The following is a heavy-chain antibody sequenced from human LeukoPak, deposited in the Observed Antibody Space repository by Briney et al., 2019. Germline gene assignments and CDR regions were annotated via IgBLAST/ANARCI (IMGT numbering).Heavy chain of an antibody. V-gene: IGHV3-23*01. CDR1: GFIFSSFA. D-gene: IGHD2-15*01. CDR2: ISGGGGYT. CDR3: AKRITMSAGYYLDS. J-gene: IGHJ4*02. Sequence: GGSLRLSCVGSGFIFSSFAMSWVRQAPGKGLEWVSTISGGGGYTYSADSVKGRFTVSRDDSKSMHFLQMNSLRPEDTALYFCAKRITMSAGYYLDSWGRGTLVTVSS.